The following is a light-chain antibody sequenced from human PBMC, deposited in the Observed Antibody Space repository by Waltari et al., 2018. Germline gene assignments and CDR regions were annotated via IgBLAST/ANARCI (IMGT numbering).Light chain of an antibody. CDR3: SSYAGSNTLV. CDR2: EVN. J-gene: IGLJ2*01. CDR1: NSDIGTSNY. V-gene: IGLV2-8*01. Sequence: QSALTQPPSASGSPGQSVTISCSATNSDIGTSNYVSWFQQHPGRAPKLLIYEVNKRPSGVPDRFSGSKSDNRASLTVSGLQADDEAVYHCSSYAGSNTLVFGGGTRLTVL.